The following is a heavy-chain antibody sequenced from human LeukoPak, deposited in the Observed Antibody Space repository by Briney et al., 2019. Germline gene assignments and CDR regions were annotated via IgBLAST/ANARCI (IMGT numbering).Heavy chain of an antibody. Sequence: PSETLSLTCAVYGGSFSGYYWSWIRQPPGKGLEWIGEINHSGSTNYNPSLKSRVTISVDTSKNQFSLKLSSVTAADTAVHYCARGVEGDILNWGQGTLVTVSS. J-gene: IGHJ4*02. V-gene: IGHV4-34*01. CDR3: ARGVEGDILN. CDR2: INHSGST. CDR1: GGSFSGYY. D-gene: IGHD3-9*01.